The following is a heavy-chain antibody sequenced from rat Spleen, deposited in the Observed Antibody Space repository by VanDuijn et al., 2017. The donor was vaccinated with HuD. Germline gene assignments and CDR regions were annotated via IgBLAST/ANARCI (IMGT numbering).Heavy chain of an antibody. J-gene: IGHJ2*01. CDR2: ISYDGSST. CDR3: ARHGTYYGYNEGFDY. Sequence: EVQLVESDGGLVQPGRSLKLSCAASGFTFSDYYMAWVRQAPTKGLEWVATISYDGSSTYYRDSVKGRFTISRDNAKSTLYLQMDSLRSEDTATYYCARHGTYYGYNEGFDYWGQGVMVTVSS. D-gene: IGHD1-9*01. V-gene: IGHV5-29*01. CDR1: GFTFSDYY.